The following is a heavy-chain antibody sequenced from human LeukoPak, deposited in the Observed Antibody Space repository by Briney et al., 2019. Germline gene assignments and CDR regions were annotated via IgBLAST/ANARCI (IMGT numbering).Heavy chain of an antibody. J-gene: IGHJ4*02. Sequence: GTPLRLSCAASGFTFTRYAMHWVRQAPGKGLEWVAVISYDGSNKYYADSVKGRFTISRDNSRNTLYLRVDSLRAEDTAIFYCARDPSIYGYGANSAIDYWGQGTLVTVSS. CDR2: ISYDGSNK. CDR1: GFTFTRYA. CDR3: ARDPSIYGYGANSAIDY. D-gene: IGHD4-23*01. V-gene: IGHV3-30-3*01.